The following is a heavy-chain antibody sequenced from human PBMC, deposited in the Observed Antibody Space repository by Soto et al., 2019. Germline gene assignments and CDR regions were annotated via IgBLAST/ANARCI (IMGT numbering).Heavy chain of an antibody. CDR1: GGSISSYY. CDR3: ARHDSSGYQDAFAI. CDR2: IYYSGST. J-gene: IGHJ3*02. Sequence: SETLSLTCTVSGGSISSYYWSWIRQPPGKGLEWIGYIYYSGSTNYNPSLKSRVTISVDTSKNQFPLKLSSVTAADTAVYYCARHDSSGYQDAFAIWGQGTMVTVSS. V-gene: IGHV4-59*08. D-gene: IGHD3-22*01.